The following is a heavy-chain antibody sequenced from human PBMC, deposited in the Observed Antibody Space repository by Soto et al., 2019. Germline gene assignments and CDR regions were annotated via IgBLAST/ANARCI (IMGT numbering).Heavy chain of an antibody. V-gene: IGHV4-34*01. J-gene: IGHJ4*02. CDR1: GGSFSGYY. CDR3: ARGQGGY. CDR2: INHSGST. Sequence: PSETLSLTCAVYGGSFSGYYWSWIRQPPGKGLEWIGEINHSGSTNYNPSLKSRVTISVDTSKNQFSLKLSSVTAADTAVYYCARGQGGYWGQGTLVTVPS. D-gene: IGHD3-16*01.